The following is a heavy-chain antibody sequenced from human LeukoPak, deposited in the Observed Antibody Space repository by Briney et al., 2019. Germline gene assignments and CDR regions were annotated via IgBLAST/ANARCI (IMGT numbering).Heavy chain of an antibody. CDR3: ARLPSGDV. CDR2: IYSDGST. V-gene: IGHV3-66*04. Sequence: GGSLRLSCAASGYIVSSSYITWVRQAPGKGLEWVSIIYSDGSTYYADPVKGRFTISRDNSKNTVYLQINSLRTEDTAVYYCARLPSGDVWGQGTTVTVSS. CDR1: GYIVSSSY. J-gene: IGHJ6*01.